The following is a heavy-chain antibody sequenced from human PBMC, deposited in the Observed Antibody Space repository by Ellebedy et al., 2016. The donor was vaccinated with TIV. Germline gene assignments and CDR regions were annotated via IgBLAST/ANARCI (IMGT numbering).Heavy chain of an antibody. CDR2: INPKSGAA. J-gene: IGHJ4*02. CDR3: ARGNLLCSWYVTHFDN. D-gene: IGHD6-13*01. Sequence: AASVKDSCKASGSTLSGYNIPWVRQPPGQGVEWMGSINPKSGAAKYAERFQGRSTMTSDTSMNTAYMGLSSLRSDDTAVYFCARGNLLCSWYVTHFDNWGQGSLLTVSS. V-gene: IGHV1-2*02. CDR1: GSTLSGYN.